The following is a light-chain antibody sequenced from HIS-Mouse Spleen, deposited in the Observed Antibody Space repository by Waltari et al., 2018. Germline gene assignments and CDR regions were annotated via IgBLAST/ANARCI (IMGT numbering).Light chain of an antibody. V-gene: IGLV1-47*01. Sequence: QSVLTQPPSASGTPGQRVTISCSGSSSNIRSTYGYGYQQLPGTAPKLLIYRNNQRPSGVPDRFSGSKSGTSASLAISGLRSEDEADYYCAAWDDSLSGPVFGGGTKLTVL. CDR3: AAWDDSLSGPV. CDR1: SSNIRSTY. J-gene: IGLJ3*02. CDR2: RNN.